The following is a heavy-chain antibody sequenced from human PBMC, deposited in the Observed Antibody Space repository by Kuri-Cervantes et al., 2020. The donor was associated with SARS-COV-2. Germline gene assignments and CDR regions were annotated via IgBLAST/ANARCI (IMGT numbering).Heavy chain of an antibody. CDR3: ARGSRDYGDYPSGA. V-gene: IGHV1-18*01. CDR1: GYTFTSYG. CDR2: ISAYNGNT. J-gene: IGHJ3*01. Sequence: ASVKVSCKASGYTFTSYGISWVRQAPGQGLEWMGWISAYNGNTNYAQKLQGRVTMTTDTSTSTAYMELRSLRSDDTAVYYCARGSRDYGDYPSGAWGQGTMVTVSS. D-gene: IGHD4-17*01.